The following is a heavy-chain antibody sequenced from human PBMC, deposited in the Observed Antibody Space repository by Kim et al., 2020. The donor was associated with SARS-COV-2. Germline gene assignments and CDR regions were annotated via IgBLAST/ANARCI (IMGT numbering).Heavy chain of an antibody. CDR3: AKVTFGPSVGAVHFDT. V-gene: IGHV3-23*01. J-gene: IGHJ4*02. CDR2: INGGATVT. D-gene: IGHD3-16*01. Sequence: GGSLRLSCAASGFTFSSYAMNWFRQAPGKGLEWVSGINGGATVTHHADSVKGRFTISRDNSMNTLFLQMNSLRVDDSAMYYCAKVTFGPSVGAVHFDTWGQGTLVTVSS. CDR1: GFTFSSYA.